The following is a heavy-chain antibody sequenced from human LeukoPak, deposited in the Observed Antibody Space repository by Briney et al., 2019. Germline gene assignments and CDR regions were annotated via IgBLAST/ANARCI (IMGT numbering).Heavy chain of an antibody. CDR1: GFTFSTYG. Sequence: GGSLRLSCAASGFTFSTYGMSWVRQAPGKGLEWVANIKEDGSEKNYVDSVKGRFTISRDNAKNSLYLQMNSLRAEDTAVYYCARDPEMAAIMDYFDYWGQGTLVTVSS. CDR2: IKEDGSEK. J-gene: IGHJ4*02. V-gene: IGHV3-7*01. D-gene: IGHD5-24*01. CDR3: ARDPEMAAIMDYFDY.